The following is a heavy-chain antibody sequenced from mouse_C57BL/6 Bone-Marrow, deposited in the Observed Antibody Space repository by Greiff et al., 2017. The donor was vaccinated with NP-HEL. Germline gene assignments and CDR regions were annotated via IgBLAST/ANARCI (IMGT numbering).Heavy chain of an antibody. D-gene: IGHD1-2*01. J-gene: IGHJ2*01. CDR1: GFTFSSYA. V-gene: IGHV5-4*03. Sequence: EVMLVESGGGLVKPGGSLKLSCAASGFTFSSYAMSWVRQTPEKRLEWVATISDGGSYTYYPDNVKGRFTISRDNAKNNLYLQMGHLTSEDTAMYYCARAPLGSCEYWGQGTALTVSS. CDR2: ISDGGSYT. CDR3: ARAPLGSCEY.